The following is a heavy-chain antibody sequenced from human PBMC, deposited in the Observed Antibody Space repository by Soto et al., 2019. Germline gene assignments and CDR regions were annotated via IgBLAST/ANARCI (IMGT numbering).Heavy chain of an antibody. D-gene: IGHD3-22*01. CDR2: ISGSGGST. CDR3: AKDPSIPIVVVPDTLGAXDI. V-gene: IGHV3-23*01. CDR1: GFTFSSYA. J-gene: IGHJ3*02. Sequence: GGSLRLSCAASGFTFSSYAMSWVRQAPGKGLEWVSAISGSGGSTYYADSVKGRFTISRDNSKNTLYLQMNSLRAEDTAVYYCAKDPSIPIVVVPDTLGAXDIWGQGTMVTVSS.